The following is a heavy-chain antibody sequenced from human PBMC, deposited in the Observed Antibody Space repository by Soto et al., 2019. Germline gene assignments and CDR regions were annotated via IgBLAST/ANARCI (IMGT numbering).Heavy chain of an antibody. CDR3: VKAAIYYDTSGFYYYPDY. J-gene: IGHJ4*02. CDR1: GITFDYYA. V-gene: IGHV3-23*01. Sequence: EVQLLESGGGLVQPGGSLRLSCATSGITFDYYAMNWVRQAPGKGLEWVAGIAKSGGSAHYAGCVKGRFTISRDNSKNTLFLEMNSLRAEDTALYYCVKAAIYYDTSGFYYYPDYWGQGTLVTVSS. D-gene: IGHD3-22*01. CDR2: IAKSGGSA.